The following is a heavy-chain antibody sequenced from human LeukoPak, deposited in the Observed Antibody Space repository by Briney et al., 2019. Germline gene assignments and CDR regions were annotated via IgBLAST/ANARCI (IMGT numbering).Heavy chain of an antibody. J-gene: IGHJ6*03. CDR3: ARVLRYCSGGNCYSGGLGYMDV. CDR2: IYRGDST. V-gene: IGHV3-53*01. CDR1: GFTVSSNY. Sequence: SGRSLRLSCAASGFTVSSNYMSWVRQAPGKGLEWVSVIYRGDSTYYADSVKGRFTISRDNAKNSLFLQMNSLRAEDTAVYYCARVLRYCSGGNCYSGGLGYMDVWGKGTTVTISS. D-gene: IGHD2-15*01.